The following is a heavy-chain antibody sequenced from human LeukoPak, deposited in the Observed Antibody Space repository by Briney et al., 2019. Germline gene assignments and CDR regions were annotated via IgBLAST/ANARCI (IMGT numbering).Heavy chain of an antibody. CDR2: IYYSGST. CDR1: GGSISSGDYY. J-gene: IGHJ3*02. Sequence: PSETLSLTCTVSGGSISSGDYYWSWIRQPPGKGLEWIGYIYYSGSTYYNPSLKSRVTISVDTSKNQFSLKLSSVTAADTAVYYCARVPRGRLGLHAFDIWGQGTMVTVSS. V-gene: IGHV4-30-4*01. CDR3: ARVPRGRLGLHAFDI. D-gene: IGHD3-16*01.